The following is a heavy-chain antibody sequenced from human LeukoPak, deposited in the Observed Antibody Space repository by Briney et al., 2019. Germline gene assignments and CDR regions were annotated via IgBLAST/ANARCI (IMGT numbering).Heavy chain of an antibody. CDR2: IYSTGSA. CDR1: GGSITSYY. J-gene: IGHJ4*02. V-gene: IGHV4-59*08. CDR3: ARVVYDSSGYKFDY. D-gene: IGHD3-22*01. Sequence: SETLSLTCNVSGGSITSYYWSWIRQPPGKGLEWIGYIYSTGSATHNPSLKSRVSISVDTSKNQFSLKMSSVTAADTAVYYCARVVYDSSGYKFDYWGQGTLVTVSS.